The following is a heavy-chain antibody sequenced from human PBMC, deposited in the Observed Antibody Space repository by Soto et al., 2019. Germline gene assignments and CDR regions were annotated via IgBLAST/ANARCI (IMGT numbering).Heavy chain of an antibody. CDR1: GGSLSPYY. CDR2: VYYSGNT. Sequence: PSETLSLTCTVSGGSLSPYYWSWIRKPPGKGLEWIGYVYYSGNTNYNPSLESRVTISVDTSRNQFSLNLTSATAADTAVYYCARKGAAASYAHYYMDVWGRGTTVTVSS. J-gene: IGHJ6*03. D-gene: IGHD6-13*01. V-gene: IGHV4-59*01. CDR3: ARKGAAASYAHYYMDV.